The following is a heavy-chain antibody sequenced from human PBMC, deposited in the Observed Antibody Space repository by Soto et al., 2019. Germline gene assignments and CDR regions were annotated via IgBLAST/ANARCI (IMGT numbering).Heavy chain of an antibody. CDR1: GYTLTELS. J-gene: IGHJ6*02. CDR2: FDPEDGET. CDR3: ATTPPMAVAGTPNYYYYYGMDV. V-gene: IGHV1-24*01. D-gene: IGHD6-19*01. Sequence: ASVKVSCKVSGYTLTELSMHWVRQAPGKGLEGMGGFDPEDGETIYAQKFQGRVTMTEDTSTDTAYMELSSLRSEDTAVYYCATTPPMAVAGTPNYYYYYGMDVWGQGTTVTVSS.